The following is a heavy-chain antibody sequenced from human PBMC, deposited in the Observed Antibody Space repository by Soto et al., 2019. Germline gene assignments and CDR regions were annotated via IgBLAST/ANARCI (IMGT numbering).Heavy chain of an antibody. Sequence: QVQLVQSGAEVKKPGSSVKVSCKVSGGTFSSYGISWVRQAHGQGLEWMGGIIPMFGTTKYAQKFQGRLTITADESTSTAYMELSSLRSGDTAVYYCARGVVVVAASQLGWFDPWGQGTLVTVSS. V-gene: IGHV1-69*01. CDR2: IIPMFGTT. J-gene: IGHJ5*02. CDR1: GGTFSSYG. CDR3: ARGVVVVAASQLGWFDP. D-gene: IGHD2-15*01.